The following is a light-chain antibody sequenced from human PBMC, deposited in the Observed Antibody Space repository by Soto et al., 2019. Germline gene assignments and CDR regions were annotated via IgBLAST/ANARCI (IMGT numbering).Light chain of an antibody. Sequence: EIVLTQSPGTLSLSPGERATLSCRASQSVSSSYLAWYQQKPGQAPRLLIYGASSRATGIPDRFSGSGSGTDFTLTISRLEPEDFSLYYCQQYSSLPRLAFGVGTKVDIK. V-gene: IGKV3-20*01. CDR2: GAS. J-gene: IGKJ4*01. CDR1: QSVSSSY. CDR3: QQYSSLPRLA.